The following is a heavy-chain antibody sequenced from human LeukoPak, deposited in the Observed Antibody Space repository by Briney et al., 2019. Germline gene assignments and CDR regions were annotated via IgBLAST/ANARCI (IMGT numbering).Heavy chain of an antibody. D-gene: IGHD1-26*01. CDR3: ARWSSYYGDFDY. Sequence: SETLSLTCTVSGGSISSSSYYWGWIRQPPGKGLEWIGSIYYSGSTYYNPSLKSRVTISVDTSKNQFSLKLSSVTAADTAVYYCARWSSYYGDFDYWGQGTLVTVSS. CDR2: IYYSGST. V-gene: IGHV4-39*07. CDR1: GGSISSSSYY. J-gene: IGHJ4*02.